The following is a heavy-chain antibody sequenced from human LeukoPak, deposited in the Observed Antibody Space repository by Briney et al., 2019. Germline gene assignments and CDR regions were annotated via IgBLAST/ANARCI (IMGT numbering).Heavy chain of an antibody. V-gene: IGHV3-74*01. D-gene: IGHD3-9*01. CDR3: ARGTDDIDI. CDR1: GFTFSSYW. CDR2: IDSDGSTT. Sequence: GSLRLSCAAPGFTFSSYWMHWVRQAPGKGLVWVSRIDSDGSTTNYADSVKGRFSISRFNAKETLYLQMNSLRVEDTAVYYCARGTDDIDIWGQGTLVTVSS. J-gene: IGHJ3*02.